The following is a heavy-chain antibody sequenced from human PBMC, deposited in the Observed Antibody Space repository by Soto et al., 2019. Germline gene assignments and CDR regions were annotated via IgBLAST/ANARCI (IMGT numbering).Heavy chain of an antibody. CDR3: ARCIQQDYYYGMDV. J-gene: IGHJ6*02. CDR1: GYTFTSYA. D-gene: IGHD5-18*01. Sequence: GASVKVSCKASGYTFTSYAMHWVRQAPGQGLEWMGRISADNGNTKYAQKFRGRVTMTTDTSTSTVYMELRNLRSDDTAVYYCARCIQQDYYYGMDVWGQGTTVTVSS. CDR2: ISADNGNT. V-gene: IGHV1-18*01.